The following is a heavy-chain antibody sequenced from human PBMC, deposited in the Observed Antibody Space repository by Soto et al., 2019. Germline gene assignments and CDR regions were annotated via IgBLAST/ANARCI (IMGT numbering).Heavy chain of an antibody. CDR3: AAYCYTMTCTHFRGYY. V-gene: IGHV3-23*01. Sequence: WGSLRLSCAVSGFPFSSYGMSWVRQAPGKGLEWVSRISPSGDSPAYADFVEGRFTVSRDNSKNTLSLLMNSLRADDTAVYYCAAYCYTMTCTHFRGYYWGQGTHVTVSS. CDR2: ISPSGDSP. D-gene: IGHD3-16*02. J-gene: IGHJ4*02. CDR1: GFPFSSYG.